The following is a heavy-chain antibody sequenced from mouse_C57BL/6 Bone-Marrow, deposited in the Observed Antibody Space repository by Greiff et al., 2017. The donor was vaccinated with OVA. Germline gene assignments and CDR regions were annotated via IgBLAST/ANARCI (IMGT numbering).Heavy chain of an antibody. D-gene: IGHD2-2*01. J-gene: IGHJ3*01. CDR2: IWSGGST. CDR1: GFSFTSYG. Sequence: VMLVESGPGLVQPSQSLSITCPASGFSFTSYGVHWVRQSSGKRLEWLGVIWSGGSTDYNAAFISRLSISKDKSKSQDFFKMNSLQADDTAIYYCARTGGLSPFAYWGQGTLVTVSA. CDR3: ARTGGLSPFAY. V-gene: IGHV2-2*01.